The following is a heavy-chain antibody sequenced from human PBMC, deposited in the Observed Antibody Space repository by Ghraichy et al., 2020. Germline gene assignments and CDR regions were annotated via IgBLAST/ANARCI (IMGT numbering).Heavy chain of an antibody. Sequence: GGSLRLSCKASGFPFSRYGMHWVRRAPGKGLEWVALRLPDKETKFYADSVRGRFTVSRDDSKSTLFLRMSNLRPEDTGMYYCARGDDGSPDSWGPGTLVIVSS. CDR2: RLPDKETK. J-gene: IGHJ4*02. CDR3: ARGDDGSPDS. V-gene: IGHV3-30*03. CDR1: GFPFSRYG. D-gene: IGHD1-26*01.